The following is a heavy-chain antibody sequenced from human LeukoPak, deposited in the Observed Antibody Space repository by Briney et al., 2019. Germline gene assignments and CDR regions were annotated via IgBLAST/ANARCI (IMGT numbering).Heavy chain of an antibody. V-gene: IGHV4-34*01. CDR3: ARSVRYDFWSGPKGAYYFDY. J-gene: IGHJ4*02. Sequence: SETLSLTCAVSGGSFSGFYWTWIRQSPGKGLEWIGEINGSGSADHNSSLKSRVTILIDTSKNQFSLRLSSVTAADTGVYYCARSVRYDFWSGPKGAYYFDYRGQGTLVTVSS. D-gene: IGHD3-3*01. CDR2: INGSGSA. CDR1: GGSFSGFY.